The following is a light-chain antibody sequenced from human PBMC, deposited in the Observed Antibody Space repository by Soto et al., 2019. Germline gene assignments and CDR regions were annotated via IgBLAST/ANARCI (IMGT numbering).Light chain of an antibody. CDR2: DAS. Sequence: DIQMTQSPSTLSASVGDRVTITCRASQSISNWLAWYQQKPGKAPKLLIFDASSLESGVPSRFSGSGSGTEFTLTISSLQPDDFATYYCQQYNTYSPLGTFGQGTKVEFQ. J-gene: IGKJ1*01. CDR3: QQYNTYSPLGT. V-gene: IGKV1-5*01. CDR1: QSISNW.